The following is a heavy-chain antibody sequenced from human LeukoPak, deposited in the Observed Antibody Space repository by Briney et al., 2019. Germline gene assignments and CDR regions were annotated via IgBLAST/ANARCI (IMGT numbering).Heavy chain of an antibody. CDR1: GFTFDDYA. V-gene: IGHV3-30*02. CDR2: IRYDGSNK. J-gene: IGHJ3*02. CDR3: AKSLHDILTGYYTRAFDI. Sequence: PGGSLRLSCAASGFTFDDYAMHWVRQAPGKGLEWVAFIRYDGSNKYYADSVKGRFTISRDNSKNTLYLQMNSLRAEDTAVYYCAKSLHDILTGYYTRAFDIWGQGTMVAVSS. D-gene: IGHD3-9*01.